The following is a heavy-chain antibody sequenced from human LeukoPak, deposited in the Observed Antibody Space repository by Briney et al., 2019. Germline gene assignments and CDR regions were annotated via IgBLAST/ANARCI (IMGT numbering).Heavy chain of an antibody. V-gene: IGHV4-34*01. CDR1: GGSFSGYY. CDR3: ARVKHTAMVKFFDH. CDR2: INHSGST. Sequence: PSETLSLTCAVYGGSFSGYYWSWIRQPPGKGLEWIGEINHSGSTNYNPSLKSRVTISVDTSQNQFSLKLSSVTAADTAVYYCARVKHTAMVKFFDHWGQGTLVTVSS. J-gene: IGHJ4*02. D-gene: IGHD5-18*01.